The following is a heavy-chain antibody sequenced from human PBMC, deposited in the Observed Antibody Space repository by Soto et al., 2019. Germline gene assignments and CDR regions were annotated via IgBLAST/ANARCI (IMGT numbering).Heavy chain of an antibody. CDR3: ARGVRGPNWFDP. J-gene: IGHJ5*02. D-gene: IGHD3-10*01. CDR2: INDSGTI. CDR1: GGSFSGFF. V-gene: IGHV4-34*01. Sequence: SETLSLTCAVYGGSFSGFFWSWIRQTPGKGLEWIGEINDSGTINYNPSLKNRVTISIDTSKNQFSLKLTSVTAADTAVYSCARGVRGPNWFDPWGQGTLVTVSS.